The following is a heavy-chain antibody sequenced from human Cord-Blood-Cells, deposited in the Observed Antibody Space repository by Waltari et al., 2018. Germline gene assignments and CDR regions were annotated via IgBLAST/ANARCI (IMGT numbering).Heavy chain of an antibody. CDR1: GGSISSYY. J-gene: IGHJ4*02. Sequence: QVQLQESGPGLVKPSETLSLTCTVSGGSISSYYWSWSRQPAGTGLEWIGRIYTSGSTNYNPSLKSRVTMSVDTSKNQFSLKLSSVTAADTAVYYCARGPTYYDILTGYQYYFDYWGQGTLVTVSS. V-gene: IGHV4-4*07. D-gene: IGHD3-9*01. CDR2: IYTSGST. CDR3: ARGPTYYDILTGYQYYFDY.